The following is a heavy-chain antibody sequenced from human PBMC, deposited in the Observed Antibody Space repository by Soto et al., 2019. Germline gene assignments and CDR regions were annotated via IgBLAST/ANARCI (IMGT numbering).Heavy chain of an antibody. V-gene: IGHV3-23*01. J-gene: IGHJ3*02. CDR1: GFTFSSYA. CDR2: ISGSGGST. CDR3: AKDGVGATSGEDAFDI. D-gene: IGHD1-26*01. Sequence: GESLKISCAASGFTFSSYAMSWVRQAPGKGLEWVSAISGSGGSTYYADSVKGRFTISRDNSKNTLYLQMNSLRAEDTAVYYCAKDGVGATSGEDAFDIWGQGTMVTVSS.